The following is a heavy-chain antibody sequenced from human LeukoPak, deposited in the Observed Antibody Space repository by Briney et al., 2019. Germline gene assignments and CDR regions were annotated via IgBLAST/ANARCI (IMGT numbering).Heavy chain of an antibody. Sequence: SETLSLTCTVSGGSISSYYWSWIRQPPGKGLEWIGYIYYSGITNYNPSLKSRVTISVDTSKNQFSLKLGSVTAADTAVYYCARLYCGGDCYSCMDVWGQGTTVTVSS. J-gene: IGHJ6*02. V-gene: IGHV4-59*08. D-gene: IGHD2-21*01. CDR3: ARLYCGGDCYSCMDV. CDR2: IYYSGIT. CDR1: GGSISSYY.